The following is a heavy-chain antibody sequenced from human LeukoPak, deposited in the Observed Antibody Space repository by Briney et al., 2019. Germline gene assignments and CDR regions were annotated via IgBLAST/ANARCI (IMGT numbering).Heavy chain of an antibody. V-gene: IGHV3-74*01. CDR2: INTDGTST. Sequence: GGSLRLSCAASGFTFSSYWMHWVRQVPGKGLVWVARINTDGTSTSYADSVKGRFTISRDNAKNTLYLQMNSLRAEDTAVYYCARDRLPYSRSSCDYWGQGTLVTVSS. D-gene: IGHD6-6*01. CDR1: GFTFSSYW. CDR3: ARDRLPYSRSSCDY. J-gene: IGHJ4*02.